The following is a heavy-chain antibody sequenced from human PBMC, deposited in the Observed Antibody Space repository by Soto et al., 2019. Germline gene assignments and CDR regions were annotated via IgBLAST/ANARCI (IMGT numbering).Heavy chain of an antibody. V-gene: IGHV4-4*07. CDR1: GGTISGYY. Sequence: SETLSLTCSVSGGTISGYYWTWIRQPAGKGLEWIGRIYSSGNTKYNPSLQSRVTMSLDTSNNQFSLRLTSVTAADTAVYYCARGQRSSDWFDPWGQGTLVTVSS. CDR3: ARGQRSSDWFDP. J-gene: IGHJ5*02. D-gene: IGHD2-2*01. CDR2: IYSSGNT.